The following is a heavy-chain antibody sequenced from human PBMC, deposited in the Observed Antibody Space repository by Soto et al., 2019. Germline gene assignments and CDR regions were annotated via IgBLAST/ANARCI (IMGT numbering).Heavy chain of an antibody. D-gene: IGHD6-13*01. CDR2: IYYSGST. CDR1: GATISRTRYY. Sequence: SENLCLTRTVSGATISRTRYYGAWFRQPQGKGLEWIGSIYYSGSTYYNPSLKSRVTISVDTSKNQFSLKLSSVTAADTAVYYCARQAVRQHLMRAVDYWGQGTLVTVS. J-gene: IGHJ4*02. V-gene: IGHV4-39*01. CDR3: ARQAVRQHLMRAVDY.